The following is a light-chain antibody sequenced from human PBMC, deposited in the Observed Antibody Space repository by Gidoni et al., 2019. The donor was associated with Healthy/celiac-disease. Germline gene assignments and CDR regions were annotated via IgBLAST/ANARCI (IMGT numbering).Light chain of an antibody. Sequence: EIVLTQSPGTLSLSPGERATLSFRASQSVSSSYLAWYQQKPGQAPRLLIYGASSRATGIPDRFSGSGSGTDFTLTISRLEPEDFAVYYCQQYGSSPPITFXQXTRLEIK. CDR3: QQYGSSPPIT. V-gene: IGKV3-20*01. CDR2: GAS. J-gene: IGKJ5*01. CDR1: QSVSSSY.